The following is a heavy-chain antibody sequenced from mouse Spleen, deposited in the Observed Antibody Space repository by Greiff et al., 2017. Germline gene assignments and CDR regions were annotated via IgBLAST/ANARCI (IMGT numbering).Heavy chain of an antibody. CDR3: ARRVRRGPYFDY. D-gene: IGHD2-14*01. CDR1: GYTFTSYW. CDR2: IDPSDSYT. V-gene: IGHV1-59*01. J-gene: IGHJ2*01. Sequence: QVQLQQPGAELVRPGTSVKLSCKASGYTFTSYWMHWVKQRPGQGLEWIGVIDPSDSYTNYNQKFKGKATLTVDTSSSTAYMQLSSLTSEDSAVYYCARRVRRGPYFDYWGQGTTLTVSS.